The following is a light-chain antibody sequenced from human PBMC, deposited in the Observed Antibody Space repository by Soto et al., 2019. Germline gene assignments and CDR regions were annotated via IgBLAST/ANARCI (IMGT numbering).Light chain of an antibody. J-gene: IGKJ1*01. CDR1: QSVSSSY. CDR3: QQYGRSPRT. Sequence: DIMFTPLAVTLALHPEEIAPLSCRASQSVSSSYLAWYQQKPGQAPRLLIYGASTRATGIPVRFSGSGSGTEFTLTISRLEPEDFAVYYCQQYGRSPRTLGQGTKVDIK. V-gene: IGKV3-20*01. CDR2: GAS.